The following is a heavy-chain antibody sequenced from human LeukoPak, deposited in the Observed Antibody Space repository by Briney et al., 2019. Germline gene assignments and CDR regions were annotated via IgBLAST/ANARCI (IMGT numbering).Heavy chain of an antibody. CDR3: ARDAPTYYYDSSGYYVPLDY. CDR1: GFTFSSYS. V-gene: IGHV3-21*01. CDR2: ISSSSSYI. Sequence: GGSLRLSCAASGFTFSSYSMNWVRQAPGKGLEWVSSISSSSSYIYYADSVKGRFTISRDNAKNSLYLQMNSLRAEDTAAYYCARDAPTYYYDSSGYYVPLDYWGQGTLVTVSS. J-gene: IGHJ4*02. D-gene: IGHD3-22*01.